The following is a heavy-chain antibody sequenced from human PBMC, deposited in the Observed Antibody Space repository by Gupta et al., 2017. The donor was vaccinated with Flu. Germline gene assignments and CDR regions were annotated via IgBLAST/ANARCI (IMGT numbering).Heavy chain of an antibody. D-gene: IGHD6-19*01. CDR2: IYYSGST. J-gene: IGHJ3*02. CDR1: GGSISSYS. V-gene: IGHV4-59*01. CDR3: ARDLLGGSGWYRYLNSDAFDI. Sequence: QVQLQESGPGLVTPSETLSLTCTVSGGSISSYSRSWIRQPPGKGLEWIGYIYYSGSTNYNPSLKSRVTISVDTSKNQFSLKLSSVTAADTAVYYCARDLLGGSGWYRYLNSDAFDIWGQGTMVTVAS.